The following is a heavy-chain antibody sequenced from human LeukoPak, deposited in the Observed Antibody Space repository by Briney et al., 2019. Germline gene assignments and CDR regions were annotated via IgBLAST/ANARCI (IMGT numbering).Heavy chain of an antibody. CDR2: ISSSSSDI. D-gene: IGHD3-22*01. CDR1: GFTLSSYS. Sequence: GGSLRLSCAVSGFTLSSYSMNWVRQAPGKGLEWVSYISSSSSDIFYADSVKGRFTISRDNAENSLYLQMNSLRDEDTAVYYCARDASGYFDYWGQGTLVTVSS. J-gene: IGHJ4*02. V-gene: IGHV3-21*01. CDR3: ARDASGYFDY.